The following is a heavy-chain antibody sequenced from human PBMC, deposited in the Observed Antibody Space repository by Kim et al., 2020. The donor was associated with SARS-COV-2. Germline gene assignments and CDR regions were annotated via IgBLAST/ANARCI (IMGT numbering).Heavy chain of an antibody. Sequence: STNYNPSLKSRVTISVDTSKNQFSLKLSSVTAADTAVYYCARESRYADDYWGQGTLVTVSS. CDR3: ARESRYADDY. D-gene: IGHD1-1*01. J-gene: IGHJ4*02. V-gene: IGHV4-34*01. CDR2: ST.